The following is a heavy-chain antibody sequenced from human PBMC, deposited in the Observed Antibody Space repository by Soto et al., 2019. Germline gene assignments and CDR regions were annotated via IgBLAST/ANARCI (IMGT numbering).Heavy chain of an antibody. D-gene: IGHD3-3*01. Sequence: SETLSLTCTVSGGSIRNNYWSWIRQPPGKGLEWVGYIYYTGTSKYNPSLKSRVTISVDSSKNQFSLKLDSVTAADTAVYYCGRLGVYYQAFDNWGQGTLVTVSS. CDR3: GRLGVYYQAFDN. J-gene: IGHJ4*02. CDR2: IYYTGTS. V-gene: IGHV4-59*08. CDR1: GGSIRNNY.